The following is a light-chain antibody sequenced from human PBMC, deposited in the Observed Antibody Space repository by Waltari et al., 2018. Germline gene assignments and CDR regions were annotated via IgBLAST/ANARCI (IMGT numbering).Light chain of an antibody. Sequence: QSALTQPASVSGSPGQSITISCTGTSSDVGSYNLVSWYQQHPGKAPKLMIYEGSNRACGVSKRFFGCESGHTASLTICGLQAGDGADYSCSSYAGSSAFDWVFGGGTKLTVL. CDR1: SSDVGSYNL. CDR2: EGS. J-gene: IGLJ3*02. CDR3: SSYAGSSAFDWV. V-gene: IGLV2-23*01.